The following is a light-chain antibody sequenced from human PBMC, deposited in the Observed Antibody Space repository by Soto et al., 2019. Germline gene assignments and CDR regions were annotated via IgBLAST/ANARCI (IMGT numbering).Light chain of an antibody. Sequence: QSALTQPASVSGSPGQSITISCTGTSSDIGYYNYVSWFQQHPGKAPKLIISQVTNRPSGVSTRFSGSKSGNTASLTISGLQAEDEADYYCCSYAGSYTYVFGTGTKVTVL. V-gene: IGLV2-14*01. CDR2: QVT. J-gene: IGLJ1*01. CDR3: CSYAGSYTYV. CDR1: SSDIGYYNY.